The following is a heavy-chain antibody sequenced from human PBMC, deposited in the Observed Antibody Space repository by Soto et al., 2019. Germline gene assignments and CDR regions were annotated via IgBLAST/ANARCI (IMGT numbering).Heavy chain of an antibody. CDR1: GGSISSATYY. J-gene: IGHJ5*02. CDR3: ARARGFGDFPRRFDP. Sequence: SETVSLTCTVSGGSISSATYYWGWIRQPPGKGLEWIGSIYYSGRTYYNPSLKSRVTISVDTSKNQFFLKLSSVTAADTAVYYCARARGFGDFPRRFDPWGQGILVTVSS. V-gene: IGHV4-39*01. D-gene: IGHD4-17*01. CDR2: IYYSGRT.